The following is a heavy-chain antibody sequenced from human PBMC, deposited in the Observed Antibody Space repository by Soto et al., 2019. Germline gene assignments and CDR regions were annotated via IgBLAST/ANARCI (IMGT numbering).Heavy chain of an antibody. CDR1: GYTFTTYG. V-gene: IGHV1-18*04. D-gene: IGHD1-1*01. Sequence: ASVKVSCKASGYTFTTYGISWVRQAPGQGLEWMGWISPYNGATKYAEKFQGEMTMTTDTATSTAYMDLRSLRSDDTAVYYCARDGERDTGLNFYYYLHGMDAWGQGTRVTVSS. CDR2: ISPYNGAT. J-gene: IGHJ6*02. CDR3: ARDGERDTGLNFYYYLHGMDA.